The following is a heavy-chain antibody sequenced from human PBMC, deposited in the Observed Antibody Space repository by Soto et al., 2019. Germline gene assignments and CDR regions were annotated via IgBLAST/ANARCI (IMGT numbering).Heavy chain of an antibody. CDR1: GYSFTSYW. CDR2: IDPSDSYT. CDR3: ARQPSGAAASSFDY. J-gene: IGHJ4*02. Sequence: PGESLKISCKGSGYSFTSYWISWVRLMPGKGLEWMGRIDPSDSYTSYRPSFQGHVTISGDKSISTSYLPWSSLTASDTAMYYCARQPSGAAASSFDYWGQGTLVTVSS. V-gene: IGHV5-10-1*01. D-gene: IGHD6-13*01.